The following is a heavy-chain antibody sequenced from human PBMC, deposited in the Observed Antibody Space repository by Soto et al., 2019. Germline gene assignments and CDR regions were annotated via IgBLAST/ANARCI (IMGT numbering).Heavy chain of an antibody. CDR3: TAERYCSGGSCPYY. CDR1: GFTFTNTW. J-gene: IGHJ4*02. Sequence: GGSLRLSCTDSGFTFTNTWMSWVRQAPGKGLEWVGRIKSKNSGGTTDYAAPVKGRFTVSRDDSKNTVYLQMNSLKAEDTAVYYCTAERYCSGGSCPYYGGQGILVTVSS. D-gene: IGHD2-15*01. CDR2: IKSKNSGGTT. V-gene: IGHV3-15*01.